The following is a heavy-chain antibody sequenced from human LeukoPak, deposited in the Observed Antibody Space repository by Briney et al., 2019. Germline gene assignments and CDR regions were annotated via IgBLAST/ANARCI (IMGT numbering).Heavy chain of an antibody. Sequence: GGSLRLSCAASGFTFSSYAMHWVRQAPGKGLEWVAVISYDGSNKYYADSVKGRFTISRDNSKNTLYLQMNSLRAEDTAVYYCARVARITMIVVVITTDDAFDIWGQGTMVTVSS. D-gene: IGHD3-22*01. CDR3: ARVARITMIVVVITTDDAFDI. V-gene: IGHV3-30-3*01. CDR2: ISYDGSNK. J-gene: IGHJ3*02. CDR1: GFTFSSYA.